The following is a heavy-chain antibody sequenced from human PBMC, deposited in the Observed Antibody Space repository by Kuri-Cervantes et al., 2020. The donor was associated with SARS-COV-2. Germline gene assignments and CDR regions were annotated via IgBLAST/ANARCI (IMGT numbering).Heavy chain of an antibody. CDR1: GYSISSGYY. Sequence: GGSLRLSCAVSGYSISSGYYWGWIRQPPGKGLEGVANIKQDGSEKYYVDSVKGRFTISRDNAKNSLYLQMNSLRAEDTAVYYCARDRPLYQLLYDGFDYWGQGTLVTVSS. CDR3: ARDRPLYQLLYDGFDY. D-gene: IGHD2-2*02. CDR2: IKQDGSEK. V-gene: IGHV3-7*01. J-gene: IGHJ4*02.